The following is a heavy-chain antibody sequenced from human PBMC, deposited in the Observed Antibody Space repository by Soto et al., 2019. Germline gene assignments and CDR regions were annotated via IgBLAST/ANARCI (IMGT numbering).Heavy chain of an antibody. D-gene: IGHD1-7*01. CDR2: INPSGGST. J-gene: IGHJ5*02. V-gene: IGHV1-46*01. CDR1: GYTFTGYY. Sequence: ASVKVSCKASGYTFTGYYMHWVRQAPGQGLEWMGWINPSGGSTSYAQKFQGRVTMTRDTSTSTVYMELSSLRSEDTAVYYCAREGTTGWFDPWGQGTLVTVSS. CDR3: AREGTTGWFDP.